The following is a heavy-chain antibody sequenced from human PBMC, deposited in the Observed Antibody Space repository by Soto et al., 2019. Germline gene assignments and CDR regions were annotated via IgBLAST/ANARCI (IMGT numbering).Heavy chain of an antibody. V-gene: IGHV4-59*01. J-gene: IGHJ4*02. D-gene: IGHD5-18*01. CDR2: IYYSGST. CDR3: ARVGYTQN. CDR1: GGSISSYY. Sequence: QVQLQESGPGLVKPSETLSLTCTVSGGSISSYYWSWIRQPPGKGLEWIGYIYYSGSTNYNPSLMSXVXRSVDTSKNQFSLKLSSVTAADTAVYYCARVGYTQNWGQGTLVTVSS.